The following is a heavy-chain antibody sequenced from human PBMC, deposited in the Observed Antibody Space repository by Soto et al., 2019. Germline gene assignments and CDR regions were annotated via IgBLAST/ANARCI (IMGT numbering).Heavy chain of an antibody. CDR1: GFTFSSYS. V-gene: IGHV3-48*02. J-gene: IGHJ3*02. Sequence: GGSLRLSCAASGFTFSSYSMNWVRQAPGKGLEWFSYISSSSSTIYYADSVKGRFTISRDNAKNSLYLQMNSLRDEDTAVYYCARGGRYYYDSSGYPTDAFDIWGQGTMVTVSS. CDR3: ARGGRYYYDSSGYPTDAFDI. D-gene: IGHD3-22*01. CDR2: ISSSSSTI.